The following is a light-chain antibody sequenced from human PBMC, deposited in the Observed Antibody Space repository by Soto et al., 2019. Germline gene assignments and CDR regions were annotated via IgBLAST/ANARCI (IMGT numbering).Light chain of an antibody. Sequence: DIQLTQCPPTLSASVGDRVTITCRASQSIRYYLAWYQQMPGKAPKLLIYGASSLQSVVPSRFSGSGSGTEFTLTISSLQPDDFATYFCQHHNSYSQTFGQGTKVEIK. V-gene: IGKV1-5*01. CDR3: QHHNSYSQT. J-gene: IGKJ1*01. CDR1: QSIRYY. CDR2: GAS.